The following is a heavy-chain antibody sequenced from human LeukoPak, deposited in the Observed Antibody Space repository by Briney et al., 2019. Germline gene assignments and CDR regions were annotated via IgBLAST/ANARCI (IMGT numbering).Heavy chain of an antibody. Sequence: SETLSLTCTVPGGSISSYYWSWIRQPPGKGLEWIGYIYYSGSTNYNPSLKSRVTISVDTSKNQFSLKLSSVTAADTAVYYCARHQNRYGSGSYTLYYYYGMDVWGQGTTVTVSS. D-gene: IGHD3-10*01. V-gene: IGHV4-59*08. CDR2: IYYSGST. CDR3: ARHQNRYGSGSYTLYYYYGMDV. J-gene: IGHJ6*02. CDR1: GGSISSYY.